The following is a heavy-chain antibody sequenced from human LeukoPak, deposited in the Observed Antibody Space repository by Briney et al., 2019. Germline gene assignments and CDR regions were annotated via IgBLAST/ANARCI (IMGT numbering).Heavy chain of an antibody. CDR1: GGSISRGSYH. V-gene: IGHV4-39*01. D-gene: IGHD3-22*01. CDR3: ARHDNSGLDF. CDR2: IYYTGGT. Sequence: PSETLSLTCTVSGGSISRGSYHWAWIRPPPGKELEWIGNIYYTGGTYDNPSLKGRVTISIDTSKNHFSLKLSSVTAADTAVYYCARHDNSGLDFWGQGTLVTVSS. J-gene: IGHJ4*02.